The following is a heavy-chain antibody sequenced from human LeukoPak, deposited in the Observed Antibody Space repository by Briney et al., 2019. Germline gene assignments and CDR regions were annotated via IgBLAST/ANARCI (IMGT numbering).Heavy chain of an antibody. J-gene: IGHJ6*02. CDR3: ARGGATVTTFVSYYHGMDV. V-gene: IGHV4-34*01. D-gene: IGHD4-17*01. CDR2: INDSGST. CDR1: GGSFSGYY. Sequence: SETLSLTCAVYGGSFSGYYCSWIRQPPGKGLEWIGEINDSGSTNYNPSLKSRVTISVDTSKNQFSLKLSSVTAADTAVYYCARGGATVTTFVSYYHGMDVWGQGTTVTVSS.